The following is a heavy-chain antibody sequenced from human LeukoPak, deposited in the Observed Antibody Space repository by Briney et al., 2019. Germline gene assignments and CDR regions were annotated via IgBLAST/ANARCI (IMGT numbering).Heavy chain of an antibody. CDR3: ARDLREHGVFDI. CDR2: IYSDGST. D-gene: IGHD1-26*01. CDR1: GFTFSSYA. Sequence: GVLRLSCAASGFTFSSYAMSWVRQAPGKGLEWVSEIYSDGSTYYAASVKGRFSISRDNSKHTVYLQMNSLRAEDTAVYYCARDLREHGVFDIWGQGTRVTVSS. J-gene: IGHJ3*02. V-gene: IGHV3-53*01.